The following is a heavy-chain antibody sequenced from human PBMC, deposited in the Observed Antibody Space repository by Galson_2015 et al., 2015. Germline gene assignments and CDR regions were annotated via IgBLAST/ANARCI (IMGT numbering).Heavy chain of an antibody. CDR3: AALLLSSTYWYFDL. CDR2: VNSDGSST. D-gene: IGHD3-22*01. J-gene: IGHJ2*01. V-gene: IGHV3-74*01. CDR1: GFTFSNYW. Sequence: SLRLSCAASGFTFSNYWMHWVRQTPGKGLAWVSRVNSDGSSTDYADSVKGRFSISRDNTKNTLYLQMNSLRVEDSAVYYCAALLLSSTYWYFDLWGRGTLVSVSS.